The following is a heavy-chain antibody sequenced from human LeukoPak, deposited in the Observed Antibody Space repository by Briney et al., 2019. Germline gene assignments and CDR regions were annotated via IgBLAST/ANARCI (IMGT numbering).Heavy chain of an antibody. CDR2: IYYSGST. Sequence: SETLSLTCTVSGGSLSSYYWSWIRQPPGKGLEWIGYIYYSGSTNYNPSLKSRVTISVDTSKNQFSLKLSSVTAADTAVYYCARDSVGKNLGRVFDYWGQGTLVTVSS. CDR3: ARDSVGKNLGRVFDY. CDR1: GGSLSSYY. V-gene: IGHV4-59*01. D-gene: IGHD1-26*01. J-gene: IGHJ4*02.